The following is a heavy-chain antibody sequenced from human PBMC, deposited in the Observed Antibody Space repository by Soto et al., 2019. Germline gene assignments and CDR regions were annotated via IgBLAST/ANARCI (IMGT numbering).Heavy chain of an antibody. Sequence: PSETLSLTCTVSGGSISSYYWSWIRQPPGKGLEWIGYIYYSGSTYYNPSLKSRVTISVDTSKNQFSLKLSSVTAADTAVYYCARAGVGSLWFYWGQGTLVTVSS. CDR1: GGSISSYY. CDR3: ARAGVGSLWFY. J-gene: IGHJ4*02. D-gene: IGHD3-9*01. CDR2: IYYSGST. V-gene: IGHV4-30-4*08.